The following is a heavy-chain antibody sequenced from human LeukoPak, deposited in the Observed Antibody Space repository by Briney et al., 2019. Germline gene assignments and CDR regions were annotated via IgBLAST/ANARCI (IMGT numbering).Heavy chain of an antibody. CDR3: ARLGDSSGWYYFDY. V-gene: IGHV3-53*01. D-gene: IGHD6-19*01. CDR1: GFTVSSNY. J-gene: IGHJ4*02. CDR2: IYSGGST. Sequence: GGSLRLSCAASGFTVSSNYMSWVRQAPGKGLEWVSVIYSGGSTYYADSVKGRFTISRDNSKNTLYLQMNSLRAEDTAVYYCARLGDSSGWYYFDYWGQGTLVTVSS.